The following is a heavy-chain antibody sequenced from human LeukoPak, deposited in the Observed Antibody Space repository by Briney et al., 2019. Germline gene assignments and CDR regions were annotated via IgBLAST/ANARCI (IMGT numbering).Heavy chain of an antibody. D-gene: IGHD6-13*01. CDR3: ARVPLATAGQGIDY. V-gene: IGHV3-23*01. Sequence: GGSLRLSCAASGFTFSSYGMSWVRQAPGKGLEWVSAISGSGGSTYYADSVKGRITISRDNGKNTLYLQMNSLRAEDTAVYYCARVPLATAGQGIDYWGQGTLVTVSS. CDR1: GFTFSSYG. CDR2: ISGSGGST. J-gene: IGHJ4*02.